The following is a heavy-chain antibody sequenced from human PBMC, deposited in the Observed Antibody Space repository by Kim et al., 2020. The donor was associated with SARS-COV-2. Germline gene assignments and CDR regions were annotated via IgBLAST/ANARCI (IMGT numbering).Heavy chain of an antibody. CDR2: ISSSSSYI. Sequence: GGSLRLSCAASGFTFSSYSMNWVRQAPGKGLEWVSSISSSSSYIYYADSVKGRFTISRDNAKNSLYLQMNSLRAEDTAVYYCARERWTHDYSGYEEDYYYYYGMDVWGQGTTVTVSS. CDR3: ARERWTHDYSGYEEDYYYYYGMDV. V-gene: IGHV3-21*01. D-gene: IGHD5-12*01. J-gene: IGHJ6*02. CDR1: GFTFSSYS.